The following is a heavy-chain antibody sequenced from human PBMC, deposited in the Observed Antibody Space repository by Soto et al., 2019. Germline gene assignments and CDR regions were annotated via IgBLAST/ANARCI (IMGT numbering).Heavy chain of an antibody. V-gene: IGHV3-11*06. CDR2: ISSSSSYT. CDR1: GFTFSDYY. Sequence: PGGSLRLSCAASGFTFSDYYMSWIRQAPGKGLEWVSYISSSSSYTNYADSVKGRFTISRDNAKNSLYLQMNSLRAEDTAVYYCARGYYDSSGYDPSDYYYGMDVWGQGTTVTVSS. CDR3: ARGYYDSSGYDPSDYYYGMDV. J-gene: IGHJ6*02. D-gene: IGHD3-22*01.